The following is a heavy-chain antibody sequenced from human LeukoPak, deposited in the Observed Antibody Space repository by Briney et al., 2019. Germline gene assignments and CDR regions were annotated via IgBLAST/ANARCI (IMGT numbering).Heavy chain of an antibody. D-gene: IGHD6-13*01. Sequence: SETLSLTCTVSGGSISSYYWSWIRQPPGKGLEWIGYIYYSGSTNYNPSLKSRVTISVDTSRNQFSLKLSSVTAADTAVYYCARDPGYSSSWYWFDPWGQGTLVTVSS. CDR2: IYYSGST. CDR3: ARDPGYSSSWYWFDP. V-gene: IGHV4-59*01. J-gene: IGHJ5*02. CDR1: GGSISSYY.